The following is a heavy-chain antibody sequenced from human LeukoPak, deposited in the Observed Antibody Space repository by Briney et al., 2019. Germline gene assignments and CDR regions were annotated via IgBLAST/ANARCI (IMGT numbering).Heavy chain of an antibody. CDR1: GFTFSNYA. J-gene: IGHJ4*02. CDR2: ISGSGGTT. D-gene: IGHD3-9*01. V-gene: IGHV3-23*01. CDR3: VKGLSDDLLSGTSKY. Sequence: GGSLRLYCAASGFTFSNYAMSWVRQAPGKGRAWVSIISGSGGTTYYGDSVKGRFTISRYNSKNTLFLHMNSLKDEDTAEYEFVKGLSDDLLSGTSKYWGQRTLV.